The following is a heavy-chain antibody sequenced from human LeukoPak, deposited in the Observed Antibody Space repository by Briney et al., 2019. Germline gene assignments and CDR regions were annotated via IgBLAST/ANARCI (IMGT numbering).Heavy chain of an antibody. CDR3: ATGGRGVPAPKFDY. V-gene: IGHV1-24*01. Sequence: ASVKVSCKVSGYTLTELSMHWVRQAPGKGLEWMGGFDPEDGETTYAQKFQGRVTMTEDTSTDTAYMELSSLRSEDTAVYYCATGGRGVPAPKFDYWGQGTLVTVSS. D-gene: IGHD2-2*01. J-gene: IGHJ4*02. CDR2: FDPEDGET. CDR1: GYTLTELS.